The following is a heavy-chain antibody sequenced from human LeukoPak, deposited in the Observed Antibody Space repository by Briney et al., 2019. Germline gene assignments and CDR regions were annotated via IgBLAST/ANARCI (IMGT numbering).Heavy chain of an antibody. CDR3: AKSGGYGLIDY. V-gene: IGHV4-39*01. J-gene: IGHJ4*02. D-gene: IGHD1-26*01. CDR1: GASVSGSPYY. CDR2: IYSSGST. Sequence: SETLSLTCTVSGASVSGSPYYWGWIRQPPGKGLEWIGSIYSSGSTYYNASLQSRVTISIETSKNQVSLRLNSVTAADTAIYYCAKSGGYGLIDYWGQGALVTVSS.